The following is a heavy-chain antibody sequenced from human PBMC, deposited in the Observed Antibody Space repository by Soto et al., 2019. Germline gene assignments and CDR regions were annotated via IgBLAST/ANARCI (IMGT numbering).Heavy chain of an antibody. Sequence: EVQLVESGGNLVQPGGSLKLSCAASGFTFNGSVIHWVRQASGKGLEWVGRIRTKPNSYETAYVASVKGRFTISRDDSKNTAYLQMNSLKTEDTAVYYCTSSNLYYWGQGTLVTVSS. CDR2: IRTKPNSYET. CDR1: GFTFNGSV. CDR3: TSSNLYY. J-gene: IGHJ4*02. V-gene: IGHV3-73*02.